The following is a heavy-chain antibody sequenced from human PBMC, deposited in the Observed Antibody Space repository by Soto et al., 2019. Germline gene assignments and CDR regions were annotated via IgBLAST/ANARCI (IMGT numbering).Heavy chain of an antibody. CDR1: GGSMNTYY. CDR3: ARLGGYYQAFDQ. D-gene: IGHD3-22*01. V-gene: IGHV4-59*08. J-gene: IGHJ4*02. CDR2: IYYSGST. Sequence: PSETLSLTCTVSGGSMNTYYLGWFRQPPGKGLEWVGYIYYSGSTTYSPSLKSRVTISLDTSKNQFSLILNSVTAADTAVYYCARLGGYYQAFDQWGQGSLVTVSS.